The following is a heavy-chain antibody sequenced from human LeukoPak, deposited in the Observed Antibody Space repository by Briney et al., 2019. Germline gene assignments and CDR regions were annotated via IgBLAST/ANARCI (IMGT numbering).Heavy chain of an antibody. J-gene: IGHJ4*02. D-gene: IGHD1-1*01. CDR1: GGSISSGSYY. CDR2: IYTSGST. Sequence: SETLSLTCTVSGGSISSGSYYWSWIRQPAGKGLEWIGRIYTSGSTNYNPSLKSRVTISVDTSKNQFSLKLSSVTAADTAVYYCARERLGAYYFDYWGQGTLVTVSS. V-gene: IGHV4-61*02. CDR3: ARERLGAYYFDY.